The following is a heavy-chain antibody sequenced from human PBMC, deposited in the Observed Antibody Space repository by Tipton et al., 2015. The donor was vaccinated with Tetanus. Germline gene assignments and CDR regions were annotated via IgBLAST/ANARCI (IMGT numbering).Heavy chain of an antibody. Sequence: LRLSCTVSGGSISSFYWTWIRQPPGKGLEWIGYIFGTGSTNYNPSLKSRVTMSVDTSKNQFSLHLTSVTAADTAVYYCARAPNRISRAYDCWGQGTQVTVSS. CDR3: ARAPNRISRAYDC. CDR1: GGSISSFY. CDR2: IFGTGST. D-gene: IGHD1-14*01. V-gene: IGHV4-59*01. J-gene: IGHJ4*02.